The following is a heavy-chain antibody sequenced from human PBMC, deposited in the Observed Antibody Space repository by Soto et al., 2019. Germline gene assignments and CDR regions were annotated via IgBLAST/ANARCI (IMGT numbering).Heavy chain of an antibody. CDR1: GGTFSSYA. V-gene: IGHV1-69*01. CDR3: ARGEGRWFGDYYGMDV. D-gene: IGHD3-10*01. Sequence: QVQLVQSGAEVKKPGSSVKVSCKASGGTFSSYAISWVRQAPGQGLEWLGGIIPIFGTANYAQKFQGRVTITADESTSTADIELSRLRSEDTAVYYCARGEGRWFGDYYGMDVWGQGTTVTVSS. CDR2: IIPIFGTA. J-gene: IGHJ6*02.